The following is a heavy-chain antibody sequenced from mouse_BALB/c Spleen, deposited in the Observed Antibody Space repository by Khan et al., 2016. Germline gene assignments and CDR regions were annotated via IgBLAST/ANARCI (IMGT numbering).Heavy chain of an antibody. J-gene: IGHJ3*01. D-gene: IGHD2-3*01. Sequence: VQLKQSGAELVKPGASVKLSCTASGFNIKDTYMHWVKQRPEQGLEWIGRIDPANGNTKYDPKFQGKATITADTSSNTAYLQLSSLTSEDTAVYYCASFYDGYWFAYLGQGTLVTVSA. CDR2: IDPANGNT. CDR3: ASFYDGYWFAY. V-gene: IGHV14-3*02. CDR1: GFNIKDTY.